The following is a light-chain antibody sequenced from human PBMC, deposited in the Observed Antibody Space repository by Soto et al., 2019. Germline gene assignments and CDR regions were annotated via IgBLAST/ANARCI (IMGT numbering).Light chain of an antibody. CDR3: QQRSDSPLT. Sequence: EIVLTQSPTTLSLSPGERATLSCRASQSVSSYFAWYQQKPGQAPRLLIYDASTRAADIPARLSGSGSGTDFTLTISSLEPEDFAVYYCQQRSDSPLTFGGGNKVEIK. CDR1: QSVSSY. CDR2: DAS. V-gene: IGKV3-11*01. J-gene: IGKJ4*01.